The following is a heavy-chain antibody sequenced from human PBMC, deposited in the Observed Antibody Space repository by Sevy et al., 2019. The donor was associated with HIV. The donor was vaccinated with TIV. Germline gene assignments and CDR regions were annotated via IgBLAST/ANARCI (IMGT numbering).Heavy chain of an antibody. CDR2: INPSGGST. Sequence: GESLKISCKASGYTFTSYYMHWVRQAPGQGLEWMGIINPSGGSTSYAQKFQGRVTMTRDTSTSTVYMELSSLRSEDTAVYYCARVDSGYGIWGQGTTVTVSS. CDR1: GYTFTSYY. CDR3: ARVDSGYGI. J-gene: IGHJ6*02. D-gene: IGHD5-12*01. V-gene: IGHV1-46*03.